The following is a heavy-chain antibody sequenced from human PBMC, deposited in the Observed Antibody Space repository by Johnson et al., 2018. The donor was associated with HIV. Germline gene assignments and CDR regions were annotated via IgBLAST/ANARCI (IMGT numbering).Heavy chain of an antibody. V-gene: IGHV3-30*04. CDR1: GFTFSSYA. CDR2: ISYDGSNK. J-gene: IGHJ3*02. CDR3: AREARYSPYPDAFDI. Sequence: QVHLVESGGGVVQPGRSLRLSCVASGFTFSSYAMHWVRQAPGKGLEWVAVISYDGSNKYYADSVKGRFTISRDNSKNTLYLQMNSLRAEDTAVYYCAREARYSPYPDAFDIWGQGTMVTVSS. D-gene: IGHD2-21*01.